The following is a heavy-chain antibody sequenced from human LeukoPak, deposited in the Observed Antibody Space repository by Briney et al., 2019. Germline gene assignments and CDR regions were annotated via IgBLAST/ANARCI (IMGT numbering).Heavy chain of an antibody. Sequence: GGSLRLSCAASGFTFDDYAMHWVRQAPGKGLEWVSGISWNSGSIGYADSVKGRFTISRDNAKNSLYPQMNSLRAEDTALYYCAKRQTYYDYVWGAPFDYWGQGTLVTVSS. CDR1: GFTFDDYA. V-gene: IGHV3-9*01. CDR2: ISWNSGSI. CDR3: AKRQTYYDYVWGAPFDY. J-gene: IGHJ4*02. D-gene: IGHD3-16*01.